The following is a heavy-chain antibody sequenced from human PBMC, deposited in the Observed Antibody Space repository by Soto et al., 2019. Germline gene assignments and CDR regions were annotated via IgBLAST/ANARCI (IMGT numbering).Heavy chain of an antibody. Sequence: EVQLLESGGGLVQPGESLRLSCAASGFTFSSYAMSWVRQAPGKGLEWVSVISGSDDSTYYADSVKGRFTISRDNSNNTLYLQMNSLRAEETAVYYCAKRSSSSTFDYWGQGTLVTVSS. CDR3: AKRSSSSTFDY. J-gene: IGHJ4*02. CDR1: GFTFSSYA. D-gene: IGHD6-6*01. CDR2: ISGSDDST. V-gene: IGHV3-23*01.